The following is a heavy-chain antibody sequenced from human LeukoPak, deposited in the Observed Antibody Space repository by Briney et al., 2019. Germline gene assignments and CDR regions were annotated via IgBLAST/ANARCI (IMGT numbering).Heavy chain of an antibody. CDR3: AGAQASGVVAVYYYYYGMDV. Sequence: SETLSLTCTVSGGSISSGSYYWSWIRQPAGKGLEWIGRIYTSGSTNYNPSLKSRVTISVDTSKNQFSLKLSSVTAADTAVYYCAGAQASGVVAVYYYYYGMDVWGQGTTVTVSS. J-gene: IGHJ6*02. V-gene: IGHV4-61*02. D-gene: IGHD2-15*01. CDR2: IYTSGST. CDR1: GGSISSGSYY.